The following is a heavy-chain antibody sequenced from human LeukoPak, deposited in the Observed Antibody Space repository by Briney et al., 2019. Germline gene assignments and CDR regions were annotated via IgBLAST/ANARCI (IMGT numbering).Heavy chain of an antibody. J-gene: IGHJ2*01. Sequence: SETLSLTCTVSGGSTSSDYWSWIRQSPGKGLEWVGYIYNSGDTGKNPSLKSRVTILLDTSKNQCSLKLTSVSAADTAVYYCARLKLGAYFDLWGRGTLVTVSS. CDR1: GGSTSSDY. CDR2: IYNSGDT. CDR3: ARLKLGAYFDL. V-gene: IGHV4-59*08. D-gene: IGHD3-16*01.